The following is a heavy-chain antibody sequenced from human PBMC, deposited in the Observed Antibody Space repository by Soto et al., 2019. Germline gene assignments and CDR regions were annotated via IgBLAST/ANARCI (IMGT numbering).Heavy chain of an antibody. J-gene: IGHJ4*02. CDR1: GYSIISSSYY. D-gene: IGHD2-21*02. V-gene: IGHV4-39*01. CDR2: IYYSGRT. CDR3: ARKRTTVVTQAYFDH. Sequence: TCXVSGYSIISSSYYLCWIRHPPGKGLEWIGSIYYSGRTYYNPSFKSRVTISIDTSKNQFSLKLSSVTATDTAVYYCARKRTTVVTQAYFDHWGQGALVTVPS.